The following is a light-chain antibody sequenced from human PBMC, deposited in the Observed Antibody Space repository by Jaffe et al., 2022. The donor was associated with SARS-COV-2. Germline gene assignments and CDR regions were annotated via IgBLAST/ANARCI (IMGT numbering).Light chain of an antibody. J-gene: IGKJ1*01. V-gene: IGKV3-20*01. Sequence: EIVLTQSPGTLSLSTGERATLSCRASQSVRSGYLAWYQQKPGQAPRLLIYGASSRATGIPDRFSGSGSGTDFTLTISRLEPEDFAVFYCHQYGSSPWTFGQGTKVEIK. CDR3: HQYGSSPWT. CDR1: QSVRSGY. CDR2: GAS.